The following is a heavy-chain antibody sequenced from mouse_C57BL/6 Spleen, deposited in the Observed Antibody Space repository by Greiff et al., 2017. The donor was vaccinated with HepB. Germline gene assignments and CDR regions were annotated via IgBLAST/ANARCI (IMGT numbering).Heavy chain of an antibody. J-gene: IGHJ2*01. CDR3: ARNDFYFDY. CDR2: IDPEDGET. V-gene: IGHV14-2*01. D-gene: IGHD2-4*01. Sequence: EVKLQESGAELVKPGASVKLSCTASGFNIKDYYMHWVKQRTEQGLEWIGRIDPEDGETKYATKFQGKATITADTSSNTAYLQLSSLTSEDTAVYYWARNDFYFDYWGQGTTLTVSS. CDR1: GFNIKDYY.